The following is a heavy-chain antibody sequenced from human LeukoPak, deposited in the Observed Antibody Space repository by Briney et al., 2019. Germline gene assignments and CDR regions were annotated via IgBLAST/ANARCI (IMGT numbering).Heavy chain of an antibody. V-gene: IGHV3-23*01. Sequence: SGGSLRLSCAASGFTFSSYAMSWVRQAPGKGLEWVSAISGSGGSTYYADSVKGQFTISRDNSKNTLYLQMNSLRAEDTAVYYCAIAAPGITISIAYWGQGTLVTVSS. D-gene: IGHD3-9*01. CDR2: ISGSGGST. CDR3: AIAAPGITISIAY. CDR1: GFTFSSYA. J-gene: IGHJ4*02.